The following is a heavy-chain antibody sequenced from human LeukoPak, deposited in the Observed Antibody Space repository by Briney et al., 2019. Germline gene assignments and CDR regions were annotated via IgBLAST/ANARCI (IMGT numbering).Heavy chain of an antibody. CDR3: ARLRYYYYYYMDV. CDR2: IYYSGST. D-gene: IGHD4-17*01. V-gene: IGHV4-39*01. CDR1: GGSISSGSYY. J-gene: IGHJ6*03. Sequence: SETLSLACTVSGGSISSGSYYWGWIRQPPGKGLEWIGSIYYSGSTYYSPSLKSRVTISVDTSKNQFSLKLSSVTAADTAVYYCARLRYYYYYYMDVWGKGTTITVSS.